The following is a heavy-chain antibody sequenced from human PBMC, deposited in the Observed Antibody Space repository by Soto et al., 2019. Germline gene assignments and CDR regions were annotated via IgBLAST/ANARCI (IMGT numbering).Heavy chain of an antibody. D-gene: IGHD3-22*01. Sequence: HPGGSLRLSCAASGFTFRNYAMTWVRQALGKGLEWVSAISGSGGSTYYADSAKGRFTISRDNSKNTLFLQMESLRADDTAVYYCAKIRLYDSDGYHRDAFDIWGPGTMVTVSS. CDR1: GFTFRNYA. J-gene: IGHJ3*02. V-gene: IGHV3-23*01. CDR3: AKIRLYDSDGYHRDAFDI. CDR2: ISGSGGST.